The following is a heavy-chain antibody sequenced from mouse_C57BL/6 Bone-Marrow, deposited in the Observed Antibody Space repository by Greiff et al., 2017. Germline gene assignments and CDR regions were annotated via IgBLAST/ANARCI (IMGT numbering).Heavy chain of an antibody. Sequence: DVQLQESGGGLVKSGGSLKLSCAASGFTFSDYGMHWVRQAPEKGLEWVAYISSGSSTIYYADTVKGRFTISRDNAKNTLFLQMTSLRSEDTAMYYCARNNGSSFRYFDVWGTGTTVTVSS. CDR1: GFTFSDYG. CDR2: ISSGSSTI. CDR3: ARNNGSSFRYFDV. J-gene: IGHJ1*03. D-gene: IGHD1-1*01. V-gene: IGHV5-17*01.